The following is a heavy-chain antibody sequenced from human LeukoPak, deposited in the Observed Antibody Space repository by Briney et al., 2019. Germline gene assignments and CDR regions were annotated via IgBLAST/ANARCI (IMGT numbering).Heavy chain of an antibody. CDR1: GFTFSIYG. J-gene: IGHJ4*02. D-gene: IGHD6-6*01. CDR3: ARDLQIAARQGSYFDY. Sequence: GGSLRLSCAASGFTFSIYGMHWVRQAPGKGLEWVAFIRHDESNNYYADSVKGRFTISRDTSNSTLYLQLNSLRAEDTAVYYCARDLQIAARQGSYFDYWGQGTLVTVSS. CDR2: IRHDESNN. V-gene: IGHV3-30*02.